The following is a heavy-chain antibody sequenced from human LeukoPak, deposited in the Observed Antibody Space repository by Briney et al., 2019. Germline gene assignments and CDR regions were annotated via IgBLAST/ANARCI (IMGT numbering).Heavy chain of an antibody. D-gene: IGHD2-15*01. J-gene: IGHJ4*02. CDR1: GFAFSHFW. CDR2: IKKTGSET. Sequence: GGSLRLSCAASGFAFSHFWMSWVRQAPGKGLEWVAYIKKTGSETYYVDSVKGRFTITRDNTRNSLFLQMYSLRAEDTAVYFCAREDGYCSGGNCYSYFDSWGQGTLVTVSS. V-gene: IGHV3-7*01. CDR3: AREDGYCSGGNCYSYFDS.